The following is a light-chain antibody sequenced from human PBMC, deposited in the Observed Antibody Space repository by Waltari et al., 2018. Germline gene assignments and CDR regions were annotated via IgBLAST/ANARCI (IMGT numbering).Light chain of an antibody. V-gene: IGKV3-20*01. CDR1: QSVSTA. Sequence: EIVLTQSPGTLSLSLGERATVSCRASQSVSTALAWYQQNPGQAPRLPIYGASTRATGIPDRFSGSGSGTDFSLTISRLEPDDFAIYYCQHYLRLPVTFGQGTKVEI. J-gene: IGKJ1*01. CDR2: GAS. CDR3: QHYLRLPVT.